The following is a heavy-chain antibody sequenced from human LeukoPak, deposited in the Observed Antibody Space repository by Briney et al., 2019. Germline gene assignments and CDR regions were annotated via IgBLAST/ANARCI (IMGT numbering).Heavy chain of an antibody. D-gene: IGHD4-23*01. J-gene: IGHJ4*02. CDR1: GFTFSSYT. V-gene: IGHV3-21*01. CDR3: ARSDYGSNCAY. CDR2: ISSRGSDI. Sequence: GGSLSLSCAASGFTFSSYTMNWVRQAPGKGLEWVSSISSRGSDIYYADSVKGRFTISRDNAKNSLYLQMNSLRAEDTAVYYCARSDYGSNCAYCGQGTLVTVSS.